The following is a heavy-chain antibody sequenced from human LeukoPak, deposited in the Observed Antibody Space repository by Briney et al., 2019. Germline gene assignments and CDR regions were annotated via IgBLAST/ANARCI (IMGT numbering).Heavy chain of an antibody. Sequence: SETLSLTCTVSGGSISSYYWSWIRQPPGKGLEWIGYIYYSGSTNYNPSLKSRVTISVDTSKNQFSLKLSSVTAADTAVYYCARRTGSYDSSGYYFDPWGQGTLVTVSS. D-gene: IGHD3-22*01. J-gene: IGHJ5*02. CDR2: IYYSGST. V-gene: IGHV4-59*08. CDR3: ARRTGSYDSSGYYFDP. CDR1: GGSISSYY.